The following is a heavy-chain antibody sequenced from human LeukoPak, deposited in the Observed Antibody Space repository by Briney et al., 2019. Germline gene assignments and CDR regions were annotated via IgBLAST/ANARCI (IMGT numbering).Heavy chain of an antibody. Sequence: TSETLSLTCTVSGCSITSYYWSWIRQPAGKGLEWIGRIHTSGSTNYNPSLKSRVTMSVDTSKNQFSLKLSSVTAADTAVYYCARARRAKSLKHLVGGVGVGAFDIWGQGTMVTVSS. CDR1: GCSITSYY. CDR3: ARARRAKSLKHLVGGVGVGAFDI. V-gene: IGHV4-4*07. D-gene: IGHD3-3*01. J-gene: IGHJ3*02. CDR2: IHTSGST.